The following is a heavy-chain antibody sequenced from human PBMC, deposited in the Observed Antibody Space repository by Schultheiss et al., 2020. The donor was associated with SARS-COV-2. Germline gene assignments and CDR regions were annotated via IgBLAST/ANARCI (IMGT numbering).Heavy chain of an antibody. CDR1: GFTFSSYS. CDR2: ISSSSSYI. D-gene: IGHD3-22*01. V-gene: IGHV3-21*01. Sequence: GGSLRLSFAASGFTFSSYSMNWVRQAPGKGLEWVSSISSSSSYIYYADSVKGRFTISRDNAKNSLYLQMNSLRAEDTAVYYCARDQPGHYYDSSGPSAFDIWGQGTMVTVSS. J-gene: IGHJ3*02. CDR3: ARDQPGHYYDSSGPSAFDI.